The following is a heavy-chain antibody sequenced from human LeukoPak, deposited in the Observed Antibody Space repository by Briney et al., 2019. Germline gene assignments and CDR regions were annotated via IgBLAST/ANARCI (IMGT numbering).Heavy chain of an antibody. CDR1: GGSISSGGYY. D-gene: IGHD3-10*01. V-gene: IGHV4-31*03. CDR2: IYYSGST. CDR3: ARDRRFGELGWFDP. Sequence: SETLSLTCTVSGGSISSGGYYWSWIRQHPGKGLEWIGYIYYSGSTYYNPSLKSRVTISVDTSKNQFSLKLSSATAADTAVYYCARDRRFGELGWFDPWGQGTLVTVSS. J-gene: IGHJ5*02.